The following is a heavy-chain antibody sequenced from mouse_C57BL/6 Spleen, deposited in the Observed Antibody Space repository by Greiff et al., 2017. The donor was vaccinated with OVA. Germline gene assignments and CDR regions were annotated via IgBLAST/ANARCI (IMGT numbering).Heavy chain of an antibody. Sequence: VQLQQSGAELVKPGASVKISCKASGYAFSSYWMNWVKQRPGKGLEWIGQINPGDGDTNYNEKFTGKATLTADKSSSTAFLQLSSLTSADSAVDFCARSRDDGYFDVWGKGTTVTVSS. V-gene: IGHV1-80*01. CDR1: GYAFSSYW. J-gene: IGHJ1*03. CDR3: ARSRDDGYFDV. D-gene: IGHD2-14*01. CDR2: INPGDGDT.